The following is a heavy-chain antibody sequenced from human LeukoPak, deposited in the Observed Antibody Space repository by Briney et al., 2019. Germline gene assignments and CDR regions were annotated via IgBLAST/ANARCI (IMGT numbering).Heavy chain of an antibody. CDR1: GGSISTSY. D-gene: IGHD2-15*01. J-gene: IGHJ3*02. CDR3: ARGPQYCSDGSCYFYAFDI. CDR2: IYYSGST. Sequence: PSETLSLTCTVSGGSISTSYWSWIRQPPGKGLEWIGYIYYSGSTNYNPSLKSRVTISVDTSKNQFSLKLSSVTAADTAVYYCARGPQYCSDGSCYFYAFDIWGQGTMVSVSS. V-gene: IGHV4-59*01.